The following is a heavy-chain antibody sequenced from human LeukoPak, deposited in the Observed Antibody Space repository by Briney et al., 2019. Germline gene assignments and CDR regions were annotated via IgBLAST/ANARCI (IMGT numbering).Heavy chain of an antibody. CDR1: GGSISSYY. CDR3: VGRGSSSGTFDV. V-gene: IGHV4-59*08. Sequence: PSETLSLTCTVSGGSISSYYWSWIRQPPGKGLEWIGYIYYSGSTNYNPSLKSRVTISVDRSKSQFSLNLGSVTAADTAVYYCVGRGSSSGTFDVWGPGTMVTVSS. D-gene: IGHD6-6*01. CDR2: IYYSGST. J-gene: IGHJ3*01.